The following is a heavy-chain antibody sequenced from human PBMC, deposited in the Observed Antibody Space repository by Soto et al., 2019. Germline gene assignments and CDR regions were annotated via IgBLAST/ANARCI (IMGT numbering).Heavy chain of an antibody. CDR1: GFDFNTYG. J-gene: IGHJ5*02. CDR2: ISFDGGNQ. CDR3: AKDSSITAAGSGGWFDP. Sequence: QVQLVQSGGGVVQPGRSLRLSCAASGFDFNTYGLHWVRQAPGKGLEWVAGISFDGGNQYYADSVKGRFTISRDKSNNTLFLQMNSLGAEDMATYYCAKDSSITAAGSGGWFDPWGQGTLVIVSS. D-gene: IGHD6-13*01. V-gene: IGHV3-30*18.